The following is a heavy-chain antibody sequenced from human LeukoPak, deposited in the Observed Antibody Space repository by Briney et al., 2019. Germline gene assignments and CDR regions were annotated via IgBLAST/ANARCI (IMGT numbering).Heavy chain of an antibody. CDR2: MSYDGTKT. CDR1: GFTFSSYG. CDR3: ARDLAYDYLWGTYRSKGIFDY. Sequence: PGGSLRLSCAASGFTFSSYGIHWVRQAPGKGLEWVAVMSYDGTKTYYADSVKGRFTISRDDSENTLYQQMSSLRAEDTAVYYCARDLAYDYLWGTYRSKGIFDYWGQGTLVTVSS. J-gene: IGHJ4*02. V-gene: IGHV3-30*03. D-gene: IGHD3-16*02.